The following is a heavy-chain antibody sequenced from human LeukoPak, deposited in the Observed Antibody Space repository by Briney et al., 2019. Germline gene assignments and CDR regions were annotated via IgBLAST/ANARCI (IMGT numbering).Heavy chain of an antibody. Sequence: PGGPLRLSCAASGFTFSGYDMHWVRQAPGKGLEWVALIRSDGSDKYYADSVKGRFTISRDNSKNTVFLQMNSLRAEDTAVYYCAKDIAAAGGPCAYWGRGTLVTVSS. CDR3: AKDIAAAGGPCAY. D-gene: IGHD6-13*01. J-gene: IGHJ4*02. V-gene: IGHV3-30*02. CDR1: GFTFSGYD. CDR2: IRSDGSDK.